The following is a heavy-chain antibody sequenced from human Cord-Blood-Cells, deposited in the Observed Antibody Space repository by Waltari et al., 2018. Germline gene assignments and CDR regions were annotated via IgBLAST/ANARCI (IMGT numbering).Heavy chain of an antibody. D-gene: IGHD3-3*01. Sequence: VQLVESGGGVGQPRWHLKLSLSGSGLPFRCTRKPWVRPALRKGLGWGSRINRHGRSTSYADSVKARFTNSRDNPKNTLYLQMNSLRAEDTAVYYCARDLGDFGVDGMDVLGKGTTVIVS. J-gene: IGHJ6*04. V-gene: IGHV3-74*01. CDR3: ARDLGDFGVDGMDV. CDR2: INRHGRST. CDR1: GLPFRCTR.